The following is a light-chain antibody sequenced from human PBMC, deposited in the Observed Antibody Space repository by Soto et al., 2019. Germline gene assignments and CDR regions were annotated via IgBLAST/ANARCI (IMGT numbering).Light chain of an antibody. V-gene: IGKV3-11*01. CDR1: QSLSSY. Sequence: EIVLTQSPATLSSSPGERATLSCRASQSLSSYLAWSQQKPGQAPRLLIYDASNRATGIPARFSGSGSGTDFTLTISSLEPEDFAVYYCQQHSNWPRTFGQGTKVEIK. CDR3: QQHSNWPRT. CDR2: DAS. J-gene: IGKJ1*01.